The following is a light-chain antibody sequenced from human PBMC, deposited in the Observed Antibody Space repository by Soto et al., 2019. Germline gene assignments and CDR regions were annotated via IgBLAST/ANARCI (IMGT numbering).Light chain of an antibody. CDR2: AAS. Sequence: DIQMTQSPSSLSASVGDRVTITCRASQSIRSYLNWYQQKPAKAPKLLIYAASSLQSGVTSPFSGRGSWTDFTLTNSSLQPEDFATYDCQPGYSTLWTVGQGTKVEIK. CDR1: QSIRSY. J-gene: IGKJ1*01. V-gene: IGKV1-39*01. CDR3: QPGYSTLWT.